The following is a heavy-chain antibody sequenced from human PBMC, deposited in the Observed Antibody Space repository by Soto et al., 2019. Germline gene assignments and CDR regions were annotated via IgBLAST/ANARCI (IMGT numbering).Heavy chain of an antibody. D-gene: IGHD3-9*01. J-gene: IGHJ4*02. CDR3: ARAGAVLRYFDWLLKSLDY. Sequence: ASVKVSCKASGYTFTSYYMHWVRQAPGQGLEWMGIINPSGGSTSYAQKFQGRVTMTRDTSTSTVYMELSSLRSEDTAVYYCARAGAVLRYFDWLLKSLDYWGQGPLVTVSS. V-gene: IGHV1-46*01. CDR1: GYTFTSYY. CDR2: INPSGGST.